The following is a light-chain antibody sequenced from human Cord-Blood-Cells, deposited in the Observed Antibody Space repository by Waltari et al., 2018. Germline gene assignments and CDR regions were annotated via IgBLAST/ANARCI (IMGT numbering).Light chain of an antibody. CDR2: GKN. J-gene: IGLJ3*02. CDR3: NSRDSSGNHWV. Sequence: SSDLTQDPAVSVALGQTVRITCQGDSLRSYYASWYQQKPGQAPVLVIYGKNNRPSGIPDRFSGSSSGNTASLTITGAQAEEEADYYCNSRDSSGNHWVFGGGTKLTVL. V-gene: IGLV3-19*01. CDR1: SLRSYY.